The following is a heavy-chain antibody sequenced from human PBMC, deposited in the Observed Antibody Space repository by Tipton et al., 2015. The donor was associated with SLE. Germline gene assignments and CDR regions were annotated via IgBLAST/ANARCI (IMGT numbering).Heavy chain of an antibody. Sequence: TLSLTCAVYGGSFSGYYWSWIRQPPEKGLEWIGEINHSGSTNYNPSLKSRVTISVDTSKNQFSLKLSSVTAADTAVYYCARDLGGYGGSLDAFDIWGQGTMVTVSS. CDR2: INHSGST. CDR1: GGSFSGYY. D-gene: IGHD4-23*01. J-gene: IGHJ3*02. CDR3: ARDLGGYGGSLDAFDI. V-gene: IGHV4-34*01.